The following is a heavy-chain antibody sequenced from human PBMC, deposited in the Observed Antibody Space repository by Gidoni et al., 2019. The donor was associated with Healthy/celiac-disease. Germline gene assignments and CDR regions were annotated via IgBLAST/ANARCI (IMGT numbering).Heavy chain of an antibody. J-gene: IGHJ5*02. CDR1: GGSISSRNW. V-gene: IGHV4-4*02. Sequence: QVQLQESGPGLVKPSGTLSLTCAVSGGSISSRNWWRWVRQPPGKGLEWIGEIYHSGSTNYNPSLKSRVTISVEKSKNQFSLKLSSVTAADTAVYYCARVSFTFGGVIVIYNWFDPWGQGTLVTVSS. CDR2: IYHSGST. CDR3: ARVSFTFGGVIVIYNWFDP. D-gene: IGHD3-16*02.